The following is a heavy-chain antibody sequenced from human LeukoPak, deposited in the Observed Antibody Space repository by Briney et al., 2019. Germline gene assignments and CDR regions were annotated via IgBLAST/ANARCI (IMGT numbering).Heavy chain of an antibody. J-gene: IGHJ4*02. CDR1: GFSFSPYW. Sequence: GGSLRLSCVGSGFSFSPYWMSWVRQAPGKGLEWVALISYDGSDKYYADTVEGRFTISRDNSKSTVHLQMNSLRTEDTAVYFCAREVVAVLPDASTNDYWGQGALVFVSS. CDR2: ISYDGSDK. V-gene: IGHV3-30*03. D-gene: IGHD2-8*01. CDR3: AREVVAVLPDASTNDY.